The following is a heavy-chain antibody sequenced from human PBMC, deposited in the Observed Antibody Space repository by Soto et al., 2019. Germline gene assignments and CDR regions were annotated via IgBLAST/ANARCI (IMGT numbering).Heavy chain of an antibody. CDR3: AKGGFYDILTGYSDDAFDI. V-gene: IGHV3-23*01. Sequence: GGSLRLSCAASGFTFSSYAMSWVRQAPGKGLEWVSAISGSGGSTYYADSVKGRFTISRDNSKNTLYLQMNSLRAEDTAVYYCAKGGFYDILTGYSDDAFDIWGQGTMVTVSS. CDR2: ISGSGGST. J-gene: IGHJ3*02. D-gene: IGHD3-9*01. CDR1: GFTFSSYA.